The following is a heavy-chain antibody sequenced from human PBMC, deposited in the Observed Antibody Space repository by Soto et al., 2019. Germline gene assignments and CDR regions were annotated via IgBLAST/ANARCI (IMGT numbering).Heavy chain of an antibody. J-gene: IGHJ4*02. CDR3: AKVRYCSGGSCFSGAFDY. D-gene: IGHD2-15*01. CDR2: ISGSGGST. Sequence: ESGGGLVQPGGSLRLSCAASGFTFSSYAMSWVRQAPGKGLEWVSAISGSGGSTYYADSVKGRFTISRDNSKNTLYLQMNSLRAEDTAVYYCAKVRYCSGGSCFSGAFDYWGQGTLVTVSS. V-gene: IGHV3-23*01. CDR1: GFTFSSYA.